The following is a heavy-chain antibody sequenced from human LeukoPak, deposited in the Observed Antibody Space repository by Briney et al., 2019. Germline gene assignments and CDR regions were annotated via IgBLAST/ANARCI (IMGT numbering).Heavy chain of an antibody. D-gene: IGHD2-8*01. J-gene: IGHJ4*02. CDR1: GGSISSGDYY. CDR3: ARDRVGYCTNGVCSY. CDR2: IYYSGST. Sequence: PSETLSLTCTVSGGSISSGDYYWSWIRQPPGKGLEWIGYIYYSGSTYYNPSLKSRVTISVDTSKNQFSLKLSSVTAADTAVYYCARDRVGYCTNGVCSYWGQGTLVTVSS. V-gene: IGHV4-30-4*08.